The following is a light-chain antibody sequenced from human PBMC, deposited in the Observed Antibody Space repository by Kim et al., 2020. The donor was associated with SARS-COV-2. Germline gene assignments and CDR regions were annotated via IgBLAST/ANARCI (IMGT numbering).Light chain of an antibody. Sequence: SASVADRVTITCRASQSVNNWLAWYQQKPGKAPKLLIYEASSLESGVPSRFSGSGFGTEFTLTISSLQPVDFATDYCQQYNSYWTFGPGTKVDIK. CDR1: QSVNNW. J-gene: IGKJ1*01. CDR3: QQYNSYWT. CDR2: EAS. V-gene: IGKV1-5*03.